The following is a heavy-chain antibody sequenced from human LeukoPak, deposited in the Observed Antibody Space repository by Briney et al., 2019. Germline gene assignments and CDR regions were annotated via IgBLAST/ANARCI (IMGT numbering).Heavy chain of an antibody. Sequence: ASVKVSCKASGYTFTGYYMHWVRQAPGQGLDWMGRINPNSGGTNYAQKFQGRVTMTRDTSISTAYMELSRLRSDDTAVYYCASNYDILTGYFRGAFDIWGQGTMVTVST. D-gene: IGHD3-9*01. V-gene: IGHV1-2*06. CDR1: GYTFTGYY. CDR2: INPNSGGT. CDR3: ASNYDILTGYFRGAFDI. J-gene: IGHJ3*02.